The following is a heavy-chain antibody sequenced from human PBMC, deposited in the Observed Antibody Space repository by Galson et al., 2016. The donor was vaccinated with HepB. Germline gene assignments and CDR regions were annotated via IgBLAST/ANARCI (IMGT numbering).Heavy chain of an antibody. CDR3: ANQDILTGYYPFDY. CDR2: IYSGGTT. CDR1: DFTVSNNY. D-gene: IGHD3-9*01. J-gene: IGHJ4*02. Sequence: SLRLSCAASDFTVSNNYMMWVRQAPGEGLEWVSLIYSGGTTHYTDSAKGRFTISRDNSKNTLYLQMNSLRAKDTAVYYCANQDILTGYYPFDYWGQGTLVTVSS. V-gene: IGHV3-53*01.